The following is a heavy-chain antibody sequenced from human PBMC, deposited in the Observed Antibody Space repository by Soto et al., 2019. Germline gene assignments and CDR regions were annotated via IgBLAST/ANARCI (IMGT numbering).Heavy chain of an antibody. Sequence: GGSLRLSCAASGFTFSSYGMHWVRQAPGKGLEWVAVIWYDGSNKYYADSVKGRFTISRDNSKNTLYLQMNSLRAEDTAVYYCARMYYYGSGSYSNGGADYWGQGTLVTVSS. J-gene: IGHJ4*02. V-gene: IGHV3-33*01. CDR3: ARMYYYGSGSYSNGGADY. CDR1: GFTFSSYG. D-gene: IGHD3-10*01. CDR2: IWYDGSNK.